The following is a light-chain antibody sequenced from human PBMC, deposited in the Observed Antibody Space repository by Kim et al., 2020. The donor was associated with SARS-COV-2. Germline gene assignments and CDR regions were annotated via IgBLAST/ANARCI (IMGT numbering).Light chain of an antibody. V-gene: IGKV1-5*01. CDR1: QSVSSS. CDR2: GAS. J-gene: IGKJ2*01. Sequence: QTASVGDRVTMTFRDSQSVSSSLGWYQQKPGKAPKLLIYGASRLESGVPSRFSGSGSGTDFTLTISNLQPDDFATYYCQQYINYYTFGQGTKLEI. CDR3: QQYINYYT.